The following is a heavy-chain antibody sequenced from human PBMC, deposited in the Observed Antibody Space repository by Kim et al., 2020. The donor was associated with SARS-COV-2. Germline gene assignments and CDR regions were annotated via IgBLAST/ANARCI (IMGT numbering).Heavy chain of an antibody. V-gene: IGHV1-8*01. J-gene: IGHJ6*02. CDR2: MNPNSGNT. CDR1: GYTFTSYD. Sequence: ASVKVSCKASGYTFTSYDINWVRQATGQGLEWMGWMNPNSGNTGYAQKFQGRVTMTRNTSIRTAYMERSSLRSEDTAVYYCARDRWELLPYYYYGMDVWGQGTTVTVSS. CDR3: ARDRWELLPYYYYGMDV. D-gene: IGHD1-26*01.